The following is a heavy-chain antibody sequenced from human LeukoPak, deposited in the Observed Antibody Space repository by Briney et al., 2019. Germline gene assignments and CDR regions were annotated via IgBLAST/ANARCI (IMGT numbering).Heavy chain of an antibody. V-gene: IGHV4-59*01. Sequence: SETLSLTCTVSGGSISSYYWSWIRQPPGKGLEWIGYIYYSGSTNYNPSLKSRVTISVDTSKNQSSLKLSSVTAADTAVYYCARIEDYGGNSVNYWGQGTLVTVSS. CDR1: GGSISSYY. D-gene: IGHD4-23*01. CDR3: ARIEDYGGNSVNY. CDR2: IYYSGST. J-gene: IGHJ4*02.